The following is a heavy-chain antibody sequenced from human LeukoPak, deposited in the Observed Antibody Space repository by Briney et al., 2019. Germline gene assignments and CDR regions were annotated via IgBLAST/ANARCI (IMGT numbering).Heavy chain of an antibody. V-gene: IGHV4-39*07. CDR3: ATYSGTWGYLDY. J-gene: IGHJ4*02. CDR1: NASISSNTYY. D-gene: IGHD6-13*01. CDR2: INYRGST. Sequence: SEALSLTCTVSNASISSNTYYRAWIRQPPGKGLEYIGSINYRGSTYYNPSLKSRVTLSVDTSKNQFSLKLSSVTAADTAVYYCATYSGTWGYLDYWGQGTLVTVSS.